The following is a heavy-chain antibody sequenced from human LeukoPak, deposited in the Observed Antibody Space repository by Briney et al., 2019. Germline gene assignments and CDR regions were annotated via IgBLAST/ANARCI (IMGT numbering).Heavy chain of an antibody. CDR2: IWYDGSNK. D-gene: IGHD4-23*01. CDR1: GFTFSSYW. J-gene: IGHJ4*02. CDR3: ARGYGGNSWHFDY. Sequence: PGGSLRLSCAASGFTFSSYWMHWVRQAPGKGLEWVAIIWYDGSNKYYVDSVKGRFTISRDNSKNTLYLHMNSLRAEDTAVYYCARGYGGNSWHFDYWGQGTLVTVSS. V-gene: IGHV3-33*08.